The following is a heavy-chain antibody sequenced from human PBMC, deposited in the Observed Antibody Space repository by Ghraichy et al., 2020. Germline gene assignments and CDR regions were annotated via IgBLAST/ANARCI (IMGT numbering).Heavy chain of an antibody. Sequence: SCAASGFTFSSYSMNWVRQAPGKGLEWVSSISSSSSYIYYADSVKGRFTISRDNAKNSLYLQMNSLRAEDTAVYYCARDLFAKIGNYWGQGTLVTVSS. V-gene: IGHV3-21*01. CDR3: ARDLFAKIGNY. CDR1: GFTFSSYS. CDR2: ISSSSSYI. J-gene: IGHJ4*02.